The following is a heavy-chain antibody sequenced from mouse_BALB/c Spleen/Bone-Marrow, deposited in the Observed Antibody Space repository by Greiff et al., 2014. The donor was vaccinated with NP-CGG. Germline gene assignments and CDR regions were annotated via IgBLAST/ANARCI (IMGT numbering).Heavy chain of an antibody. V-gene: IGHV1S41*01. CDR3: ARFPFYYGSSFYYFDY. CDR1: GYTFTSYW. Sequence: DLVKPGASVKLSCKASGYTFTSYWINWIKQRPGQGLEWIGRIAPGSGSTYYNEMFKGKATLTVATSSSTAYIQLSSLSSEDSAVYFCARFPFYYGSSFYYFDYWAKAPLSQSPQ. J-gene: IGHJ2*01. D-gene: IGHD1-1*01. CDR2: IAPGSGST.